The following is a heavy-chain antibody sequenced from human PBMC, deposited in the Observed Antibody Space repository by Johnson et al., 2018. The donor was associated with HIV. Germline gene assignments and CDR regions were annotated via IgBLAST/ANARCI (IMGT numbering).Heavy chain of an antibody. D-gene: IGHD2-2*01. CDR1: GFPYSSFA. Sequence: VQVVESGGTVVQPGGSLRLSCETSGFPYSSFAMSWVRQAPGKGLEWLSRISGRGDNIYSADSVKGRFSISRDNSKNMLYLQMDSLRVEDTAVYFCLQDGYCSSANCHPGAFDGWGRGTTVTVSS. V-gene: IGHV3-23*04. CDR2: ISGRGDNI. J-gene: IGHJ3*01. CDR3: LQDGYCSSANCHPGAFDG.